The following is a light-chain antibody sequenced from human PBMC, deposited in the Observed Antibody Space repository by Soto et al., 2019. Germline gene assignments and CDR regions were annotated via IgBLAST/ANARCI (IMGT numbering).Light chain of an antibody. Sequence: EILMTQSPATLSVSPGDRATLSCRASQSVSNNLAWYQQRTGQAPRLLIYGASTRATGIPARFSGSGSGTEFTLTISSLQSEDFSVYYCQQYNDWPPWTFGRGTKVEIK. CDR1: QSVSNN. V-gene: IGKV3-15*01. CDR3: QQYNDWPPWT. J-gene: IGKJ1*01. CDR2: GAS.